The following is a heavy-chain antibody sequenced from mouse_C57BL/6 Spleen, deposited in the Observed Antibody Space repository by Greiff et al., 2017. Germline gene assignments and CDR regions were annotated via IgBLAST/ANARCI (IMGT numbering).Heavy chain of an antibody. J-gene: IGHJ4*01. CDR1: GYTFTSYW. Sequence: VQLQQPGAELVKPGASVKLSCKASGYTFTSYWMHWVKQRPGQGLEWIGMFHPNSGSTNYNEKFKSKATLTADKSSSTAYMQRSRLTSEDSAVYYCARSRPRGYAMDYWGQGTSVTVSS. CDR2: FHPNSGST. V-gene: IGHV1-64*01. CDR3: ARSRPRGYAMDY.